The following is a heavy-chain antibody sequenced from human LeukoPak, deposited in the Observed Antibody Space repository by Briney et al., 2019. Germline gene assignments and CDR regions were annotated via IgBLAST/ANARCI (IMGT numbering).Heavy chain of an antibody. D-gene: IGHD6-13*01. V-gene: IGHV1-2*02. J-gene: IGHJ6*02. Sequence: GAAVKVSCKASGYPFDNFGLTWVRQAPGQGLEWMGWINPNSGGTNYAQKFQGRVTMTRDTSISTAYMELSRLRSDVTAVYYCARGEPRGIAAAPFYYGMDVWGQGTTVTVSS. CDR1: GYPFDNFG. CDR2: INPNSGGT. CDR3: ARGEPRGIAAAPFYYGMDV.